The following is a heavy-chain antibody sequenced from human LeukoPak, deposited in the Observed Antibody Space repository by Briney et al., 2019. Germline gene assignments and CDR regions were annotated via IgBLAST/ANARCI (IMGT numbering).Heavy chain of an antibody. CDR3: ARDIEAADTFDY. V-gene: IGHV4-30-4*01. Sequence: SETLSLTCTVSGGSISSGDYYWSWIRQPPGKGLEWIGYIYYSGSTYYNPSLKSRVTISVDTSKNQFSLKLSSVTAADTAVYYCARDIEAADTFDYWGQGTLVTVSS. CDR1: GGSISSGDYY. CDR2: IYYSGST. J-gene: IGHJ4*02. D-gene: IGHD6-13*01.